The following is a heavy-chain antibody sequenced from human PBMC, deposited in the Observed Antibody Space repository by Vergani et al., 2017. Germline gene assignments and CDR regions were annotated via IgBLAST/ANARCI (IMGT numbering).Heavy chain of an antibody. Sequence: QVQLQESGPGLVKPSETLSLTCTVSGGSISSYYWSWIRQPPGKGLEWIGYIYYSGSTNYNPSLKSRVTISVDTSKNRFSLKLSSVTAADTAVYYCARDRGGLGYLDYWGQGTLVTVSS. CDR2: IYYSGST. D-gene: IGHD4-23*01. V-gene: IGHV4-59*01. J-gene: IGHJ4*02. CDR3: ARDRGGLGYLDY. CDR1: GGSISSYY.